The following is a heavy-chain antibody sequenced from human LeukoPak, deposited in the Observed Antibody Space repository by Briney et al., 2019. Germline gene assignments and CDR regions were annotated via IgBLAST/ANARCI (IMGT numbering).Heavy chain of an antibody. J-gene: IGHJ1*01. CDR3: ASILWVGDLSEYFQD. Sequence: SETLSLTCTVSGGSISSRSYYWGWIRQPPGKGLEWIGNIYYSGTTYYNPSLKSRLTISVDASKNQFSLKLSSVTAADTAVYYCASILWVGDLSEYFQDWGQGTLVTVSS. CDR1: GGSISSRSYY. CDR2: IYYSGTT. V-gene: IGHV4-39*01. D-gene: IGHD3-10*01.